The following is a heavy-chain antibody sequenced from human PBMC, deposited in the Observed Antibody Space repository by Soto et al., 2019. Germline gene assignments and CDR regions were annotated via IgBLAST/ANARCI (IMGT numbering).Heavy chain of an antibody. CDR3: AKLPHPYCTIASCYV. Sequence: GGSLRLSCAASGFTFNTYAMSWVRQAPGKGLEWVSAISGSGGTTYYADSVKGRFTISRDNSKSTLFLQINSLRADDTAVYYCAKLPHPYCTIASCYVWGQGTLVTVSS. J-gene: IGHJ4*02. D-gene: IGHD2-2*01. V-gene: IGHV3-23*01. CDR2: ISGSGGTT. CDR1: GFTFNTYA.